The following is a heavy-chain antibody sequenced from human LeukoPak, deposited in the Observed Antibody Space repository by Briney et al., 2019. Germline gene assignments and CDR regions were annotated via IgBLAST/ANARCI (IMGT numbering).Heavy chain of an antibody. CDR2: ISWNSGSI. Sequence: PGRSLRLSCAASGFTFDDYAMHWVRQAPGKGLEWVSGISWNSGSIGYADAEKGRFTISRDNAKKSLYLQMNRLRAEDPALYNCANAPGGGNRLGFEYWGQGTLVPVSS. CDR1: GFTFDDYA. CDR3: ANAPGGGNRLGFEY. J-gene: IGHJ4*02. D-gene: IGHD4-23*01. V-gene: IGHV3-9*01.